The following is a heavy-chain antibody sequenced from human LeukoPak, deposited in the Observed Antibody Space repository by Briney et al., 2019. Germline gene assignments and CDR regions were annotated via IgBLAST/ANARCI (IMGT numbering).Heavy chain of an antibody. V-gene: IGHV1-8*01. Sequence: ASVKVSCKASGYTFTSYDINWVRQATGQGLEWMGWMNPNRGNTGYAQKFQGRVTMTRNTSISTAYMELSSLRSEDTAVYYCARGLRDYVWGSYRYVTWFDPWGQGTLVTVSS. CDR2: MNPNRGNT. D-gene: IGHD3-16*02. CDR3: ARGLRDYVWGSYRYVTWFDP. J-gene: IGHJ5*02. CDR1: GYTFTSYD.